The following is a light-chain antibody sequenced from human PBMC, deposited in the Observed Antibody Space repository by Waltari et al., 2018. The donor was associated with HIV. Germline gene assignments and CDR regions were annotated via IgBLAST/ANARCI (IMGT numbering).Light chain of an antibody. CDR3: QQYYMTPPT. CDR2: WAT. V-gene: IGKV4-1*01. J-gene: IGKJ1*01. Sequence: DVVMTQYPDALKGSLVDRVTNKCKSSQSVFSNSNQKSYLAWYQQRPGQTPNLLVYWATTRVSGVPARFSGSGSGTDFTLTINNLQAEDAAIYYCQQYYMTPPTFGQGTKVEI. CDR1: QSVFSNSNQKSY.